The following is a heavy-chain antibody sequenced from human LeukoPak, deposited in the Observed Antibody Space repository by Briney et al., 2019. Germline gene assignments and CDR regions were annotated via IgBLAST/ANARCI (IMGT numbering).Heavy chain of an antibody. J-gene: IGHJ5*02. CDR1: GFTFSDFW. Sequence: AGGSLRLSCAASGFTFSDFWVSWVRQAPGKGLEWVANIKEDGSEKNCVDSVKGRFTISRDNAKNSLYLQMNSLRAEDTAVYYCARDAKWFDPWGQGTLVTVSS. CDR3: ARDAKWFDP. V-gene: IGHV3-7*03. CDR2: IKEDGSEK.